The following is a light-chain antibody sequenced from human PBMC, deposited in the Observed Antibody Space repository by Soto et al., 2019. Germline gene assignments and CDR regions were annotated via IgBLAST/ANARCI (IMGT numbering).Light chain of an antibody. CDR1: SSDVGTYKY. V-gene: IGLV2-14*01. J-gene: IGLJ1*01. Sequence: QSVLTQPASVSGSPGQSITISCTGSSSDVGTYKYVSWYQQHPGEAPKLMIYEVSNRPSGVSDRFSGSKSGNTASLIISGLQAEDEADYYCSSYTSSATWVFGTGTKLTVL. CDR3: SSYTSSATWV. CDR2: EVS.